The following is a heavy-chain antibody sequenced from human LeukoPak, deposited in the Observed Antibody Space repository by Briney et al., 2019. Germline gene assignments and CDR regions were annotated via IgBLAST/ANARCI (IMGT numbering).Heavy chain of an antibody. Sequence: GGSLRLSCAASGLTFSSYAMSWVRQAPGKGLDWVSTISGTGGSTYYGDSVKGRFTISRDNSKNTLYLQTNSLRAEDTAVYFCASRENNYGLGDWGQGTLVTVSS. CDR2: ISGTGGST. CDR1: GLTFSSYA. V-gene: IGHV3-23*01. D-gene: IGHD3-10*01. J-gene: IGHJ1*01. CDR3: ASRENNYGLGD.